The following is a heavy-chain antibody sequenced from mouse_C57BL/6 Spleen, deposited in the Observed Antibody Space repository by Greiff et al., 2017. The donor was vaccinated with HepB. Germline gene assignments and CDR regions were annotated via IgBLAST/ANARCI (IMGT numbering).Heavy chain of an antibody. D-gene: IGHD1-1*01. J-gene: IGHJ3*01. CDR1: GYAFTNYL. Sequence: VQLQQSGAELVRPGTSVKVSCKASGYAFTNYLIVWVKQRPGQGLEWIGVVYPGSGDTNYNEKFKGKATLTADKSSRTAYMQLRSLASEDSAVYFCERREYGSGLAYWGQGTLVTVSA. CDR3: ERREYGSGLAY. CDR2: VYPGSGDT. V-gene: IGHV1-54*01.